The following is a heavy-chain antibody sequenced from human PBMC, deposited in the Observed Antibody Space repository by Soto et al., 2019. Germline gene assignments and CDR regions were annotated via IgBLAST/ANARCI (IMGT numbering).Heavy chain of an antibody. CDR2: ISYDGSNK. D-gene: IGHD3-22*01. CDR1: GFTFSSYA. Sequence: GGSLRLSCAASGFTFSSYAMHWVRQAPGKGLEWAAVISYDGSNKYYADSVKGRFTISRDNSKNTLYLQMNSLRAEDTVVYYCASRGDYYDSSGHDYWGQGTLVTVSS. CDR3: ASRGDYYDSSGHDY. V-gene: IGHV3-30-3*01. J-gene: IGHJ4*02.